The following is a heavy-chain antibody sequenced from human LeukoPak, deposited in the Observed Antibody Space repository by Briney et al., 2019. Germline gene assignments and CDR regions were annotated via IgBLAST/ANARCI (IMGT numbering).Heavy chain of an antibody. CDR1: GDSLSDYF. D-gene: IGHD1-26*01. J-gene: IGHJ3*02. CDR3: ARGRGYGGSYLRSFDI. Sequence: SETLSLTCTVSGDSLSDYFWSWIRQPPGKGLEWIGYNSGSTNYNASLKSRVTILLVRSKNQFSLKLSSVTAADTAVYYCARGRGYGGSYLRSFDIWGQGTMVTVSS. CDR2: NSGST. V-gene: IGHV4-59*08.